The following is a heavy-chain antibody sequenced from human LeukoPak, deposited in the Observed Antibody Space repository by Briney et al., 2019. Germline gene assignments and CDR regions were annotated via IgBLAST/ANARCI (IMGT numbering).Heavy chain of an antibody. CDR3: ARQPKTRTPNWFDP. Sequence: SETLSLTCTVSGGSISSYYWSWIRQPAGKGLEWIGRIYTSGSTYCNPSLKSRVTISVDTSKNQFSLKLSSVTAADTAVYYCARQPKTRTPNWFDPWGQGTLVTVSS. CDR1: GGSISSYY. J-gene: IGHJ5*02. V-gene: IGHV4-4*07. CDR2: IYTSGST. D-gene: IGHD1-14*01.